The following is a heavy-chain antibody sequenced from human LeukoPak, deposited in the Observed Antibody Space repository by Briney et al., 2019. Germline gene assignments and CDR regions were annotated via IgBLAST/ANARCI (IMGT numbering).Heavy chain of an antibody. V-gene: IGHV1-69*13. CDR3: ARDSPSSGYSSSWYD. CDR1: GGTFSSYA. Sequence: ASVTVSCTASGGTFSSYAISWVRQAPGQGLEWMGGIIPIFGTANYAQKFQGRVTITADESTSTAYMELSSLRSEDTAVYYCARDSPSSGYSSSWYDWGQGTLVTVSS. D-gene: IGHD6-13*01. J-gene: IGHJ4*02. CDR2: IIPIFGTA.